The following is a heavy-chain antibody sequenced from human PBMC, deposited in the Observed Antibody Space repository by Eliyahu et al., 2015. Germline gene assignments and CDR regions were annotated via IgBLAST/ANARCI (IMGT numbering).Heavy chain of an antibody. CDR3: ARDLAKYYYYGMDV. CDR2: ISSSSSYI. V-gene: IGHV3-21*01. Sequence: EVQLVESGGGLVKPGGSLRLSCAASGFTFSSYSMNWVRQAPGKGLEWVSSISSSSSYIYYADSVKGRFTISRDNAKNSLYLQMNSLRAEDTAVYYCARDLAKYYYYGMDVWGQGTTVTVSS. J-gene: IGHJ6*02. CDR1: GFTFSSYS.